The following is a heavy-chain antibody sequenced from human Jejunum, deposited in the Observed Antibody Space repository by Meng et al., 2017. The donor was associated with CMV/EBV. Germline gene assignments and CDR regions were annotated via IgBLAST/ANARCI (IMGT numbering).Heavy chain of an antibody. CDR2: INPSGYNT. J-gene: IGHJ6*02. Sequence: KASGYILTDYYIHWVRQAPGQGLEWMAIINPSGYNTNYTQKFQGRITVTRDTSTRTVYMELKNLRFEDTAVYYCAKEGVLYGMDVWGQGTTVTVSS. CDR1: GYILTDYY. D-gene: IGHD4/OR15-4a*01. CDR3: AKEGVLYGMDV. V-gene: IGHV1-46*01.